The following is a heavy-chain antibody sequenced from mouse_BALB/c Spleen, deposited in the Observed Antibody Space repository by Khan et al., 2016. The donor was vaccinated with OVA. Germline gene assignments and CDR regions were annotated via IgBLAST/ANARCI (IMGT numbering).Heavy chain of an antibody. CDR2: IWSGGST. J-gene: IGHJ3*01. D-gene: IGHD2-14*01. V-gene: IGHV2-4-1*01. CDR1: GFSLTTYG. Sequence: VELVESGPGLVQPSQRLSITCTVSGFSLTTYGVHWVRQSPGKGLEWLGVIWSGGSTDYNAAFISRLSISKDNSKSQVFFKMNSLQADDTAIYYCARNSYRYDFTYWGQGTLVTVSA. CDR3: ARNSYRYDFTY.